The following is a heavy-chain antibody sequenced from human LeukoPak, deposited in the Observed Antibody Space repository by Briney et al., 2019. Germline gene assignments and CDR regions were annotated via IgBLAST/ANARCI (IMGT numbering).Heavy chain of an antibody. D-gene: IGHD2-15*01. CDR3: ATRTYCSGGSCYEVSGWLDP. CDR1: GGTFSSYA. CDR2: IIPIFGTA. V-gene: IGHV1-69*13. J-gene: IGHJ5*02. Sequence: SVKVSCKASGGTFSSYAISWVRQAPGQGLEWMGGIIPIFGTANYAQKFQGRVTITADESTSTAYMELSSLRSEDTAVYYCATRTYCSGGSCYEVSGWLDPWGQGTLVTVSS.